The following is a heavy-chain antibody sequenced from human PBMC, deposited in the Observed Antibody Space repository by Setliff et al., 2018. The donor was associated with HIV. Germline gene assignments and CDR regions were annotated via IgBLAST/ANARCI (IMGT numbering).Heavy chain of an antibody. CDR2: ISYSGNT. CDR1: GGSISSSSYY. Sequence: SETLSLTCTVSGGSISSSSYYWGLIRQPPGKGLEWIGTISYSGNTYYRPSLKSRVTISVDTSKNQFSLRLNSVTAADTAVYYCARHGRTTVTTDPKGGAFDIWGQGTMVTVSS. J-gene: IGHJ3*02. CDR3: ARHGRTTVTTDPKGGAFDI. V-gene: IGHV4-39*01. D-gene: IGHD4-4*01.